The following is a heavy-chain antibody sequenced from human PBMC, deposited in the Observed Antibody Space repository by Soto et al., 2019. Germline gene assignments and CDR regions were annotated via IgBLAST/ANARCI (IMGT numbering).Heavy chain of an antibody. D-gene: IGHD3-10*01. J-gene: IGHJ5*02. V-gene: IGHV4-34*01. CDR1: GGSFSGYY. CDR2: INHSGST. CDR3: ARAGSFYGSGSSRYNWFDL. Sequence: PSETPSLTCAVYGGSFSGYYWSWIRQPPGKGLEWIGEINHSGSTNYNPSLKSRVTISVDTSKNQFSLKLSSVTAADTAVYYCARAGSFYGSGSSRYNWFDLWGQGTLVTVSS.